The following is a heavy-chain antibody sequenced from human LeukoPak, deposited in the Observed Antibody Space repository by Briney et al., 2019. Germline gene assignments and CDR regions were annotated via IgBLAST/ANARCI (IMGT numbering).Heavy chain of an antibody. CDR3: ASRNGETDAFDI. J-gene: IGHJ3*02. CDR2: INPNSGGS. D-gene: IGHD4-17*01. V-gene: IGHV1-2*02. CDR1: GYTFTGYY. Sequence: GASVKVSCKASGYTFTGYYIHWVRQAPGQGLEWMGWINPNSGGSKYAQKFQGRVTMTRDTSISTAYMELSRLRYDDTAVYYCASRNGETDAFDIWGQGTMVTVSS.